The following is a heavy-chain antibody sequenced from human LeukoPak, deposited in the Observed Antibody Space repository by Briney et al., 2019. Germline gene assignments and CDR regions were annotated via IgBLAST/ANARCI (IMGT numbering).Heavy chain of an antibody. V-gene: IGHV4-4*09. D-gene: IGHD2-15*01. CDR3: ARGGVVVAATHKNAFDI. CDR2: IYTSGST. J-gene: IGHJ3*02. Sequence: SETLSLTCTVSGGSISSYYWSWIRQPPGKGLEWIGYIYTSGSTNYNPSLKSRVTISVDTSKNQFSLKLSSVTAADTAVCYCARGGVVVAATHKNAFDIWGQGTMVTVSS. CDR1: GGSISSYY.